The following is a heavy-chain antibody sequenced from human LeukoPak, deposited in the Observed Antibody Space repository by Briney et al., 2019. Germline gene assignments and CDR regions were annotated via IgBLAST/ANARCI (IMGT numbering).Heavy chain of an antibody. CDR2: SYSGGSS. CDR1: AFPFSTYT. Sequence: GGSLRLSCAASAFPFSTYTMHWVRQAPGKGLEWVSVSYSGGSSYYADSVKGRFTISRDNSKNTLYLQMNTLRAEDTAVYFCAREEHYRRYFALWGRGTLVTVSS. V-gene: IGHV3-53*01. J-gene: IGHJ2*01. CDR3: AREEHYRRYFAL. D-gene: IGHD3-16*02.